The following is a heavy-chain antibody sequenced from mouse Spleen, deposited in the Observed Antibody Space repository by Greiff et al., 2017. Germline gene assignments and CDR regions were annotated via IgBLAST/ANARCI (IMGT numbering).Heavy chain of an antibody. J-gene: IGHJ2*01. CDR1: GYTFTDYA. V-gene: IGHV1S137*01. D-gene: IGHD1-1*01. CDR3: ARDYYGSSYRFDY. Sequence: QVQLQQSGAELVRPGVSVKISCKGSGYTFTDYAMHWVKQSHAKSLEWIGVISTYYGDASYNQKFKGKATMTVDKSSSTAYMELARLTSEDSAIYYCARDYYGSSYRFDYWGQGTTLTVSS. CDR2: ISTYYGDA.